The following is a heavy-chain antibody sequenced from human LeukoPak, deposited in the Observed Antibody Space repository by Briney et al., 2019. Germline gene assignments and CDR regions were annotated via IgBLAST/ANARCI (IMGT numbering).Heavy chain of an antibody. CDR3: ARGRIQLWFGAYYMDV. CDR1: GDSVTSDNFY. V-gene: IGHV4-39*01. J-gene: IGHJ6*03. D-gene: IGHD5-18*01. CDR2: IYHSGSA. Sequence: PSETLSLTCNVSGDSVTSDNFYWAWIRQPPGKGPEWIGTIYHSGSAYHNPSLKSRLTISIDTSKSQFSLRLTSVTAADTAVYYCARGRIQLWFGAYYMDVWGKGTTVTVSS.